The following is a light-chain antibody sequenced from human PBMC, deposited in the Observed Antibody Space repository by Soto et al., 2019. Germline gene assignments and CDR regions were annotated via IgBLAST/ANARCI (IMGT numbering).Light chain of an antibody. CDR3: RHYGTAPRT. J-gene: IGKJ1*01. CDR1: QSLTSNF. CDR2: GAS. V-gene: IGKV3-20*01. Sequence: EIVLTQSPGTLSLSPGERATLSCRASQSLTSNFLAWYQQKPGQIPRLLLHGASSRATAIPDTFSGSGSATDFSLTISTLEPEDFAVFYCRHYGTAPRTFGQGTEVEIK.